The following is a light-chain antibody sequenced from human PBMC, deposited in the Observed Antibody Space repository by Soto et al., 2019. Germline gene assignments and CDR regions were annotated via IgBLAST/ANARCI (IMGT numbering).Light chain of an antibody. CDR2: AAS. Sequence: AIQITQSPSSLSASVGDRVTITCRASQGIRNDLGWYQQKPGKAPKLLIYAASSLQSGVPSRFSGSGSGTDFTLTISSXQPEDFATYYCLQDYNYPYTFGQGTKVDIK. CDR3: LQDYNYPYT. V-gene: IGKV1-6*01. J-gene: IGKJ2*01. CDR1: QGIRND.